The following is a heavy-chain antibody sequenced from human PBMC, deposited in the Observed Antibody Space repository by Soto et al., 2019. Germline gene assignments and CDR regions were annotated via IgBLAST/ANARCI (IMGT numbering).Heavy chain of an antibody. J-gene: IGHJ5*02. CDR3: TRVHGVITIFGVVINNWFDP. CDR2: IRSKAYGGTT. V-gene: IGHV3-49*03. Sequence: GGSLRLSCTASGFTFGDYAMSWSRQAPGKGLEWVGFIRSKAYGGTTEYAASVKGRFTISRDDSKSIAYLQMNSLKTEDTAVYYCTRVHGVITIFGVVINNWFDPWGQGTLVTVSS. D-gene: IGHD3-3*01. CDR1: GFTFGDYA.